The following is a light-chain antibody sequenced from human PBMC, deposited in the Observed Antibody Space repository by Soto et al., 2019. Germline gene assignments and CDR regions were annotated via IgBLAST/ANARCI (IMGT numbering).Light chain of an antibody. V-gene: IGLV2-14*03. CDR3: SSYASNGDVL. CDR1: SSDVGTYEY. Sequence: QSALNQPASVSGSPGQSITISCTGTSSDVGTYEYVSWYQHHPGKAPKLMIYDVSNRPSGVSDRFSGSKSGNTASLTISGLQAEDEADYYCSSYASNGDVLFGGGTKVTVL. J-gene: IGLJ2*01. CDR2: DVS.